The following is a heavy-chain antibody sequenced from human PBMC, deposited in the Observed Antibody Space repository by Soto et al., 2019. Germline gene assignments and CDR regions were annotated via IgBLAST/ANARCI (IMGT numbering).Heavy chain of an antibody. V-gene: IGHV4-31*03. Sequence: QVQLQESGPGLVKPSQTLSLTCTVSGGSISSGGYYWSWIRQHPGKGLEWIGYIYYSGSTYYNPSLKSRVTISVDTSKTQFPLKLSSVTAADTAVYYCALAAMVRGVIDYWGQGTLVTVSS. J-gene: IGHJ4*02. D-gene: IGHD3-10*01. CDR3: ALAAMVRGVIDY. CDR1: GGSISSGGYY. CDR2: IYYSGST.